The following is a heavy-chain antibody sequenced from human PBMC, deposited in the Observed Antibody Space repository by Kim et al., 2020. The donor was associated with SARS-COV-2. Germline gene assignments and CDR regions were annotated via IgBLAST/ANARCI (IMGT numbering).Heavy chain of an antibody. V-gene: IGHV1-69*13. D-gene: IGHD3-10*01. CDR1: GGTFSSYA. J-gene: IGHJ4*02. Sequence: SVKVSCKASGGTFSSYAISWVRQAPGQGLEWMGGIIPIFGTANYAQKFQGRVTITADESTSTAYMELSSLRSEDTAVYYCARGEYYYGSGSGKGNFDYWGQGTLVTVSS. CDR3: ARGEYYYGSGSGKGNFDY. CDR2: IIPIFGTA.